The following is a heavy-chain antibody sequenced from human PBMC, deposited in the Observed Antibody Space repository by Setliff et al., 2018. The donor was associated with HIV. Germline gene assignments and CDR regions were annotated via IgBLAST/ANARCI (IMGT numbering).Heavy chain of an antibody. J-gene: IGHJ4*02. CDR2: INWNGGST. CDR3: ARDRSWYDILTGYYLGGGYFDY. Sequence: GGSLRLSCAASGFTFDDYGMSWVRQAPGKGLEWVSGINWNGGSTGYADSVKGRFTISRDNAKNSLYLQTNSLRAEDTALYYCARDRSWYDILTGYYLGGGYFDYWGQGTLVTVSS. V-gene: IGHV3-20*04. CDR1: GFTFDDYG. D-gene: IGHD3-9*01.